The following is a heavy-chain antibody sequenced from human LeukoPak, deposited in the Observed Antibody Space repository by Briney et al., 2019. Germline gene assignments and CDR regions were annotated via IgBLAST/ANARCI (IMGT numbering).Heavy chain of an antibody. CDR3: ARLYYYDSSGYSLPDY. D-gene: IGHD3-22*01. Sequence: SETLSLTCTVSGGSISSYYWSWIRQPPGKGLEWIGYIHYSGGITYYNPSLKSRVTISVDTSKNQFSLKLSSVTAADTAVYYCARLYYYDSSGYSLPDYWGQGTLVTVSS. V-gene: IGHV4-59*01. CDR2: IHYSGGIT. CDR1: GGSISSYY. J-gene: IGHJ4*02.